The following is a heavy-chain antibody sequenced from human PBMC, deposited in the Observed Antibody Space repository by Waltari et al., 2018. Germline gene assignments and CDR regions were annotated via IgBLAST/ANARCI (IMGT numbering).Heavy chain of an antibody. V-gene: IGHV1-8*01. CDR3: ARGLSSSWFGMDV. CDR2: RNPESGNT. J-gene: IGHJ6*02. CDR1: GYLFTSHD. D-gene: IGHD6-13*01. Sequence: QVQLVQSGAEVKKPGASVKVSCKASGYLFTSHDINWVRQATGQGPEWLGWRNPESGNTGYAQNFQGRVTMTRDTSTTTAYMELSSLTSDDTAVYFCARGLSSSWFGMDVWGQGTAVTVTS.